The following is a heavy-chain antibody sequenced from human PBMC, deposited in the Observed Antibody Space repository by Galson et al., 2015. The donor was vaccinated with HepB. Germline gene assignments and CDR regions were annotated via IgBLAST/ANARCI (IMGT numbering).Heavy chain of an antibody. Sequence: SVTVSCKASGYIFTDYYLHWVRQAPEQGLQWMGWISPVSGATNYAQMFQGRLTMTRDTSLNTAYMELTSLTSDDAAIYYCARDGAFDFWGQGTLVSVSS. CDR2: ISPVSGAT. CDR3: ARDGAFDF. CDR1: GYIFTDYY. V-gene: IGHV1-2*02. J-gene: IGHJ4*02.